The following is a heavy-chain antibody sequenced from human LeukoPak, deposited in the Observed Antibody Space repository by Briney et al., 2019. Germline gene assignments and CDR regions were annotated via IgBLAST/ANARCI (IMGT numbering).Heavy chain of an antibody. D-gene: IGHD3-3*01. CDR2: ISAYNGNT. Sequence: ASVKVSCKASGYTFTSYGISWVRQAPGQGLEWMGWISAYNGNTNYAQKLQGRVTMTTDTSTSTAYMELRSLRSDDTAVYYCARDLSELRLLEWLSHDNWFDPWGQETLVTVSS. J-gene: IGHJ5*02. CDR1: GYTFTSYG. V-gene: IGHV1-18*01. CDR3: ARDLSELRLLEWLSHDNWFDP.